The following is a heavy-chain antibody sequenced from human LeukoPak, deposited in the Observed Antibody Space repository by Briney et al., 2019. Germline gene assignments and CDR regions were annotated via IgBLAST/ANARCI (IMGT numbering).Heavy chain of an antibody. J-gene: IGHJ4*02. V-gene: IGHV3-43D*03. Sequence: GGSLRLSCAASGFTFDGYAMHWVRQPPGKGLEWVSVISWDGGVSYYADSVKGRFTISRDNSKNSLYLQMNSLRAEDTALYYCAKDSPSGSYSLENWGQGTLVTVSS. CDR1: GFTFDGYA. CDR2: ISWDGGVS. CDR3: AKDSPSGSYSLEN. D-gene: IGHD1-26*01.